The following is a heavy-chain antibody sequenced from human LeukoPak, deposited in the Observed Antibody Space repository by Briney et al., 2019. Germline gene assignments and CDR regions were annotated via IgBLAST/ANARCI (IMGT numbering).Heavy chain of an antibody. CDR1: GGSISSGDYY. Sequence: SETLSLTCTVSGGSISSGDYYWSWIRQPPGKGLEWIGYIYYSGSTYYNPSLKSRVTISVDTSKNQFSLKLSSVTAADTAVYYCARGQYYDSSGYYFYYYYGMDVWGQGTTVTVSS. CDR3: ARGQYYDSSGYYFYYYYGMDV. CDR2: IYYSGST. V-gene: IGHV4-30-4*01. J-gene: IGHJ6*02. D-gene: IGHD3-22*01.